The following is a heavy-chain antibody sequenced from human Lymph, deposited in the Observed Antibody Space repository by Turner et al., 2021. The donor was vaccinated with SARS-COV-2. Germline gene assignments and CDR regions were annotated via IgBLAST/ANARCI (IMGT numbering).Heavy chain of an antibody. D-gene: IGHD3-3*01. V-gene: IGHV3-30*18. CDR3: AKGGGSGYLNFDY. Sequence: QVQLVESGGGVVQPGRSLRLSCAASGFTFSSYGMHWVRQAPGKGLEWVAVISYDGSKKYYADSVKGRFTISRDNTNNTLYLQMNSLRVEDTAVYYCAKGGGSGYLNFDYWGQGTLVTVSS. J-gene: IGHJ4*02. CDR2: ISYDGSKK. CDR1: GFTFSSYG.